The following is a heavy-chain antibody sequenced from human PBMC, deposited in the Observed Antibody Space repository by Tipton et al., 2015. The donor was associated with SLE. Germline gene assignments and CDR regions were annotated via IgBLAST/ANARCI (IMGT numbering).Heavy chain of an antibody. CDR3: ARVNNFYGSGSFDY. D-gene: IGHD3-10*01. V-gene: IGHV3-30*14. CDR2: ISYDGSNK. Sequence: SLRLSCAASGFTFSNYAMHWVRQAPGKGLEWVAVISYDGSNKFYADSVKGRFTISRDNSKDTLYLQMNSLRAEDTAVYYCARVNNFYGSGSFDYWGQGTLVTVSS. CDR1: GFTFSNYA. J-gene: IGHJ4*02.